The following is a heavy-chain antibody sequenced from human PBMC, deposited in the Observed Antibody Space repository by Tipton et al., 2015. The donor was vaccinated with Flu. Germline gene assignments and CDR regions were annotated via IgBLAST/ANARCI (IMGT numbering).Heavy chain of an antibody. J-gene: IGHJ4*02. CDR2: IHSSGGT. CDR3: ASGACSSSTCPKGGFDN. D-gene: IGHD2-2*01. V-gene: IGHV4-4*07. Sequence: TLSLTCTVSNGTISGYYWSWIRQPAGKGLEWIGRIHSSGGTNYNPSLKSRVTMSVDTSKNQFSLKVNSVTAADTAVYYCASGACSSSTCPKGGFDNWGQGTLVVVSS. CDR1: NGTISGYY.